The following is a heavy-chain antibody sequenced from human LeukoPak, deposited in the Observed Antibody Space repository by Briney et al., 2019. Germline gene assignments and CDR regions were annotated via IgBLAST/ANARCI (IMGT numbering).Heavy chain of an antibody. D-gene: IGHD6-19*01. Sequence: SETLSLTCAVYGGSFSGYYWSWIRQPPGKGLEWIGEINHSGSTNYNPSLKSRVTISLDTSKNQFSLKLSSVTAADTAVYYCATRRGWYNFQHWGQGTLVTVSS. J-gene: IGHJ1*01. CDR1: GGSFSGYY. CDR3: ATRRGWYNFQH. CDR2: INHSGST. V-gene: IGHV4-34*01.